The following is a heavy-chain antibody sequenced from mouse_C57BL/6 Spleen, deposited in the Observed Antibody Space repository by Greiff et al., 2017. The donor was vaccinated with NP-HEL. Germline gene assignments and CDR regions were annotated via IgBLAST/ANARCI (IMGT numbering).Heavy chain of an antibody. CDR1: GYSITSGYY. D-gene: IGHD1-1*01. CDR3: ARDGDGSNWYFDV. J-gene: IGHJ1*03. V-gene: IGHV3-6*01. CDR2: ISYDGSN. Sequence: DVQLQESGPGLVKPSQSLSLTCSVTGYSITSGYYWNWIRQFPGNKLEWMGYISYDGSNNYNPSLKNRISITRDTSKNQFFLKLNSVTTEDTATYYCARDGDGSNWYFDVWGTGTTVTVSS.